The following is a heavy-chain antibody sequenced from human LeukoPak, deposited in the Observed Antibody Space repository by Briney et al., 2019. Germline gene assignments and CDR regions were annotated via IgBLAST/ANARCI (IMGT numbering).Heavy chain of an antibody. D-gene: IGHD3-3*01. V-gene: IGHV4-34*01. CDR2: INHSGST. CDR3: ARGQVRFLEWLYDY. J-gene: IGHJ4*02. Sequence: SETLSLTXAVYGGSFSGYYWSWIRQPPGKGLEWIGEINHSGSTNYNPSLKSRVTISVDTSKNQFSLKLSSVTAADTAVSYCARGQVRFLEWLYDYWGQGTLVTVSS. CDR1: GGSFSGYY.